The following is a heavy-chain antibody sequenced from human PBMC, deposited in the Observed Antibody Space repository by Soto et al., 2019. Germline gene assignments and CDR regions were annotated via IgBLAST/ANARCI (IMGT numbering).Heavy chain of an antibody. CDR2: ISYDGSNK. CDR1: GFTFSSYG. V-gene: IGHV3-30*18. Sequence: GGSLRLSCAASGFTFSSYGMHWVRQAPGKGLEWVAVISYDGSNKYYADSVKGRFTISRDNSKNTLYLQMNSLRAEDTAVYYCAKLSLGSSGSPIDFWGQGTLVTVS. J-gene: IGHJ4*02. D-gene: IGHD3-22*01. CDR3: AKLSLGSSGSPIDF.